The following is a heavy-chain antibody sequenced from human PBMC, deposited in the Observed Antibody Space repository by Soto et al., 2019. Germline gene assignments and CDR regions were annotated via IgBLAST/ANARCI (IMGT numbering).Heavy chain of an antibody. CDR2: IYSGGST. Sequence: EVQLVESGGGLIQPGGSLRLSCAASGFTVSSNYMSWVRQAPGKGLEWVSVIYSGGSTYYADSVKGRFTISRDNSKNTLYLXMXXXXAEDXXVXXXXXXXVESGYPEYFQHWGQGTLVTVSS. J-gene: IGHJ1*01. CDR3: XXXXVESGYPEYFQH. CDR1: GFTVSSNY. D-gene: IGHD3-22*01. V-gene: IGHV3-53*01.